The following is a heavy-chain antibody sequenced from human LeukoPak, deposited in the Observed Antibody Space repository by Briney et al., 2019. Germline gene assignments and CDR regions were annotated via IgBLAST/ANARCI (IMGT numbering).Heavy chain of an antibody. CDR3: ASCQLLYAPNYYYMDV. J-gene: IGHJ6*03. CDR2: IYYSGST. D-gene: IGHD2-2*02. Sequence: SETLSLTCTVSGGSISSGGYYWSWIRQHPGKGLEWIGYIYYSGSTYYNPSLKSRVTISVDTSKNQFSLKLSSVTAADTAVYYCASCQLLYAPNYYYMDVWGEGTTVTVSS. V-gene: IGHV4-31*03. CDR1: GGSISSGGYY.